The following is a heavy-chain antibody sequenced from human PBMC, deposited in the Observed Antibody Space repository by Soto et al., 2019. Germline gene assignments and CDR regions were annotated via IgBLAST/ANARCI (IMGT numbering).Heavy chain of an antibody. CDR3: ARDPLIIGRTSYYGMDV. CDR2: TYYRSKWYN. Sequence: PSQTLSLTCAISGDSVSSNSAAWNWIRQSPSRGLEWLGRTYYRSKWYNDYAVSVKSRITINPDTSKNQFSLQLNSVTPEDTAVYYCARDPLIIGRTSYYGMDVWGQGTTVTVSS. CDR1: GDSVSSNSAA. J-gene: IGHJ6*02. D-gene: IGHD1-20*01. V-gene: IGHV6-1*01.